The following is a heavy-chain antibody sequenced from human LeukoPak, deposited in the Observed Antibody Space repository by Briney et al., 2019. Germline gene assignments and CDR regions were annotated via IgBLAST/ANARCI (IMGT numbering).Heavy chain of an antibody. J-gene: IGHJ3*02. D-gene: IGHD4-23*01. Sequence: GGSLRLFCAASGFSFSDYYMGWICQAPGKGLEWISYISSSGSDIYNADSLKGRFTISRDNAENSLYLQMNSLRDEDTAVYYCARGFYGGNPLDAFDIWGQGTMVTVSS. V-gene: IGHV3-11*01. CDR1: GFSFSDYY. CDR3: ARGFYGGNPLDAFDI. CDR2: ISSSGSDI.